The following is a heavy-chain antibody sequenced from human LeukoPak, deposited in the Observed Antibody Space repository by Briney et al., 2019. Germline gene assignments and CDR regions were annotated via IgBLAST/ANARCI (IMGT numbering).Heavy chain of an antibody. V-gene: IGHV3-21*01. J-gene: IGHJ4*02. Sequence: GGSLRLSCAASGFTFSSYSMNWVRQAPGKGLEWVSSISSSSSYIYYAASVKGRFTISRDNAKNSLYLQMNSLRAEDTAVYYCARDTYGGNSSYWGQGTLVTVSS. CDR2: ISSSSSYI. CDR1: GFTFSSYS. D-gene: IGHD4-23*01. CDR3: ARDTYGGNSSY.